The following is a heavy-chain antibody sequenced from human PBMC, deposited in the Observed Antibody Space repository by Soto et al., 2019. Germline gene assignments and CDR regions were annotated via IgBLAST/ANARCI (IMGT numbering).Heavy chain of an antibody. Sequence: GGSLRLSCAASGFTFSSYGMHWVRQAPGKGLEWVAVISYDGSNKYYADSVKGRFTISRDNSKNTLYLQMNSLRAEDTAVYYCAKERMAETVYYYYGMDVWGQGXTVTVSS. CDR2: ISYDGSNK. CDR3: AKERMAETVYYYYGMDV. D-gene: IGHD2-15*01. J-gene: IGHJ6*02. CDR1: GFTFSSYG. V-gene: IGHV3-30*18.